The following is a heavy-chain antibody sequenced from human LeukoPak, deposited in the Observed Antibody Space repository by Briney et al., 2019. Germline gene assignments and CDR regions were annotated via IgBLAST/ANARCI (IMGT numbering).Heavy chain of an antibody. V-gene: IGHV1-2*02. CDR3: AACRGYLCREYYFDY. CDR1: GYTFTGYY. CDR2: INPNSGGT. Sequence: ASVKVSCKASGYTFTGYYMHWVRQAPGQGLEWMGWINPNSGGTNYAQKFQGRVTMTRDTSISTAYMELSRLRSDDTAVYYCAACRGYLCREYYFDYCGQGTLVTVSS. D-gene: IGHD3-10*01. J-gene: IGHJ4*02.